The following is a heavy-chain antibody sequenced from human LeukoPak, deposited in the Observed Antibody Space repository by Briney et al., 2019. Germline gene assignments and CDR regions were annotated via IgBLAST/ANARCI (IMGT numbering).Heavy chain of an antibody. CDR2: LSGSGGGT. Sequence: GGSLRLSCAVSGITLSNYGMSWVRQAPGKGLEWVAGLSGSGGGTNYADSVQGRYTISRDNPKNTLYLQMNSLRAEDTAVYFCAKRGVVIRVFLVGFHKEAYYFDYWGQGTLVTVSS. CDR3: AKRGVVIRVFLVGFHKEAYYFDY. V-gene: IGHV3-23*01. D-gene: IGHD3-10*01. CDR1: GITLSNYG. J-gene: IGHJ4*02.